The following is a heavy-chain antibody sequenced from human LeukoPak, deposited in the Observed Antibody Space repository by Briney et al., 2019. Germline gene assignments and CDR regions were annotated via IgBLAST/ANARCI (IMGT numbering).Heavy chain of an antibody. D-gene: IGHD3-10*01. V-gene: IGHV4-59*01. CDR3: ARERYYGSGSYVDY. Sequence: SETLSLTCTVSGGSISSYYWSWIRQPPGKGREWIGYIYYSGSTNYNPSLKSRVTISVDTSKNQFSLKLSSVTAADTAVYYCARERYYGSGSYVDYWGQGTLVTVSS. CDR2: IYYSGST. CDR1: GGSISSYY. J-gene: IGHJ4*02.